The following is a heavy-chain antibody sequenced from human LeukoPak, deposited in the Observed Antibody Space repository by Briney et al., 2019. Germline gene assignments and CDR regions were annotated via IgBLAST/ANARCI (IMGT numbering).Heavy chain of an antibody. CDR1: GFTFSNYG. V-gene: IGHV3-30*02. CDR3: AKDTYDSSGYYYEIS. D-gene: IGHD3-22*01. CDR2: IRFDEATK. Sequence: PGGSLRLSCAASGFTFSNYGMHWVRQAPGKGLEWVAFIRFDEATKYYTESVKGRSTISRENSKNMLFLQMNSLRDEDTAVYYCAKDTYDSSGYYYEISWGQGTLVTVSS. J-gene: IGHJ4*02.